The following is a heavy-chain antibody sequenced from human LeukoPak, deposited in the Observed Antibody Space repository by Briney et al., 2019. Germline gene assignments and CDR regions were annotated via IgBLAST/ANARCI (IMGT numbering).Heavy chain of an antibody. CDR3: ARDEAAAPSGIAVAGTNLDY. J-gene: IGHJ4*02. V-gene: IGHV3-74*01. D-gene: IGHD6-19*01. CDR2: INSDGSST. Sequence: PGGSLRLSCAASGFTFSSYWMHWVRQAPGKGLVWVSRINSDGSSTSYADSVKGRFTIPRDNAKNTLYLQMNSLRAEDTAVYYCARDEAAAPSGIAVAGTNLDYWGQGTLATVSS. CDR1: GFTFSSYW.